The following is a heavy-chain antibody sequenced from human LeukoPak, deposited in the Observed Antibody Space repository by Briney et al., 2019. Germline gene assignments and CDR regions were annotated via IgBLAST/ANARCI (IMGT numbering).Heavy chain of an antibody. CDR3: ARGEQLVDY. V-gene: IGHV4-30-2*01. CDR1: GGSISSGGYY. Sequence: SETLSLTCTVSGGSISSGGYYWGWIRQPPGKGLEWIGYIYHSGSTYYNPSLKSRVTISVDRSKNQFSLKLSSVTAADTAVYYCARGEQLVDYWGQGTLVTVSS. CDR2: IYHSGST. D-gene: IGHD6-6*01. J-gene: IGHJ4*02.